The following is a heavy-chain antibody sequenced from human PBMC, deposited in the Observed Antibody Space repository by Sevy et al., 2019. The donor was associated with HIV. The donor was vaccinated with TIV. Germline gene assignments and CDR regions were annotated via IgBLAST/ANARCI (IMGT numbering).Heavy chain of an antibody. D-gene: IGHD3-10*01. Sequence: ASGKVSCKASGGTFSSYAISWVRQAPGQGLEWMGRIIPILGIANYAQKFQGRVTITADKSTSTAYMELSSLRSEDTAVYYCARMVRGDYWGQGTLVTVSS. CDR2: IIPILGIA. CDR1: GGTFSSYA. CDR3: ARMVRGDY. J-gene: IGHJ4*02. V-gene: IGHV1-69*04.